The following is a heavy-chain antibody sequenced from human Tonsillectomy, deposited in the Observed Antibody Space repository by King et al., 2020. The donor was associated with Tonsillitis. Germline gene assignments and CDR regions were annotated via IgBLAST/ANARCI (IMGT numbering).Heavy chain of an antibody. Sequence: VQLVESGGGVVQPGRSLRLSCAASGFTFNNYAMHWVRQAPGKGLEWVTLISYDGTSEFYADSVKGRFTISRDNSKKTLYLQMNSLRAEDTAVYYCARDIHSSSTFGMDVWGKGTTVTVSS. CDR2: ISYDGTSE. CDR1: GFTFNNYA. D-gene: IGHD6-6*01. CDR3: ARDIHSSSTFGMDV. J-gene: IGHJ6*04. V-gene: IGHV3-30-3*01.